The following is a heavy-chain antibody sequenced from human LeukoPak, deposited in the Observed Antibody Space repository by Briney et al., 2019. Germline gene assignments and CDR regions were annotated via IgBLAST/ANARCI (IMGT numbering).Heavy chain of an antibody. V-gene: IGHV3-48*03. CDR1: GFTFSSHE. CDR2: ISSSGSSK. D-gene: IGHD5-24*01. J-gene: IGHJ3*02. CDR3: ARGGGDDYKYNAFDI. Sequence: GGSLRLSCAASGFTFSSHEMNWVRQAPGKGLECVSYISSSGSSKYYADSVKGRFTISRDNAKNSLYLQMNSLRAEDTAVYYCARGGGDDYKYNAFDIWGQGTMVTVSS.